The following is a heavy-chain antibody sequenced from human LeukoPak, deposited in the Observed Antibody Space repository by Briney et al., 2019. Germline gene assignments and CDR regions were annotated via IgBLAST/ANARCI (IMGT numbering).Heavy chain of an antibody. CDR3: ARAREEVVGATQRYFNTYPLFDY. Sequence: SETLSLTCTVSGGSISSGSYYWSWIRQPPGKGLEWIGYIYYSGSTNYNPSLKSRVTISVDTSKNQFSLKLSSVTAADTAVYYCARAREEVVGATQRYFNTYPLFDYWGQGTLVTVSS. V-gene: IGHV4-61*01. CDR2: IYYSGST. CDR1: GGSISSGSYY. J-gene: IGHJ4*02. D-gene: IGHD1-26*01.